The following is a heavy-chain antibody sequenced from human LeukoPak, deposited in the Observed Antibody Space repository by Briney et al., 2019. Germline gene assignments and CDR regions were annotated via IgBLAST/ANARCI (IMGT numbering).Heavy chain of an antibody. CDR3: ARQEGKYYDILTGYYNLYYFDY. D-gene: IGHD3-9*01. CDR1: GYSFTSYW. CDR2: IYPGDSDT. Sequence: GESLKISCKGSGYSFTSYWIGWVRQMPGKGLEWMGIIYPGDSDTRYSPSFQGQVTISADKSISTAYLQWSSLEASDTAMYYCARQEGKYYDILTGYYNLYYFDYWGQGTLVTVSS. J-gene: IGHJ4*02. V-gene: IGHV5-51*01.